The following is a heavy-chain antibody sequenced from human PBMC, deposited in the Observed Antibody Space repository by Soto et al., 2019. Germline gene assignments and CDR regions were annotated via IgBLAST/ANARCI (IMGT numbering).Heavy chain of an antibody. Sequence: QMQLQESGPGLVKPSETLSLTCTVSGGSISSSRYYWGWIRQSPGKGLEWIGSIYYDGSAYYNSSLKSRVTIPVDTSKTQFSLKLTSVTAADTAVYYCASFCSGGSCSLGYWGQGTLVTVSS. CDR1: GGSISSSRYY. D-gene: IGHD2-15*01. CDR2: IYYDGSA. CDR3: ASFCSGGSCSLGY. V-gene: IGHV4-39*01. J-gene: IGHJ4*02.